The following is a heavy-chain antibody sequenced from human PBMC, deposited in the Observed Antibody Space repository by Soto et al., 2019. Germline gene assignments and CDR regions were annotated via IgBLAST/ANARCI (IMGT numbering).Heavy chain of an antibody. CDR2: IYYSGST. CDR1: GGSISSYY. CDR3: ARQQWLVLNAFDI. Sequence: QVQLQESGPGLVKPSESLSLTCTVSGGSISSYYWSWIRQPPGKGLEWIGYIYYSGSTNYNPSLKSRVTISVDTTKNQISLELSSVTAADTAVYYCARQQWLVLNAFDIWGQGTMVTVSS. D-gene: IGHD6-19*01. V-gene: IGHV4-59*01. J-gene: IGHJ3*02.